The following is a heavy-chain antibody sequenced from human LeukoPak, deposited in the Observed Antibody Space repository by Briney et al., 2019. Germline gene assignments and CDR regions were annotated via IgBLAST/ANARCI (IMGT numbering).Heavy chain of an antibody. CDR2: IYYSGST. CDR3: ARSVVTLYWYYDL. D-gene: IGHD4-23*01. J-gene: IGHJ2*01. V-gene: IGHV4-59*01. Sequence: SETLSLTCTVSGGSISGYYYNWIRQPPGKGLEWIGYIYYSGSTNYNPSLKSRVTISLDTSKNQFSLKLSSVTTADTAVYYCARSVVTLYWYYDLWGRGTLVTVSS. CDR1: GGSISGYY.